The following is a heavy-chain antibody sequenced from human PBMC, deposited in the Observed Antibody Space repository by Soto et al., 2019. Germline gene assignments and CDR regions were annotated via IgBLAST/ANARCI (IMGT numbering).Heavy chain of an antibody. J-gene: IGHJ4*02. CDR1: KERLCSSW. V-gene: IGHV3-74*01. CDR3: VRERWGCSGTWYDY. CDR2: INPDGSKT. D-gene: IGHD6-13*01. Sequence: SMRLSCASCKERLCSSWMDLFRQEKGKGPAWVSRINPDGSKTEYADSVKGRFTISRDNTNNTLYLQMNSLRVEDTAMFYCVRERWGCSGTWYDYSGEGTLGSVSS.